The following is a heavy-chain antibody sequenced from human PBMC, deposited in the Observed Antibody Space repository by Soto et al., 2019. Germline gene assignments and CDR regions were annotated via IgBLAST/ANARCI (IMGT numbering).Heavy chain of an antibody. CDR3: TTSVTGTPRAIDY. J-gene: IGHJ4*02. V-gene: IGHV3-15*01. D-gene: IGHD1-7*01. Sequence: EVHLVESGGGPVKPGGSLRISCAASGFTFSGAWMSWFRQAQGKGLGWVGRIKSKFDGGRIDYAASVKGRFSISRDDSTNTLFLQLNSLKTEDTAVYFCTTSVTGTPRAIDYWGQGTLVTVSS. CDR2: IKSKFDGGRI. CDR1: GFTFSGAW.